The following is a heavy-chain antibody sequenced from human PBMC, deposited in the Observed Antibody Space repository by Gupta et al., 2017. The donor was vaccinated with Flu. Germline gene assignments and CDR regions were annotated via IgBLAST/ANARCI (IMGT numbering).Heavy chain of an antibody. V-gene: IGHV3-48*03. J-gene: IGHJ4*02. CDR1: GFTFSSYE. Sequence: EVQLVESGGGLVQPGGSLRLSCAASGFTFSSYEMNWVRQAPGKGLECVSYISSSGSTIYYADSVKGRFTISRDNAKNALYRHMQRMRAEDTAVYYCAKAACRWLGDQPDYGGQGTMVTVYS. CDR3: AKAACRWLGDQPDY. CDR2: ISSSGSTI. D-gene: IGHD3-10*01.